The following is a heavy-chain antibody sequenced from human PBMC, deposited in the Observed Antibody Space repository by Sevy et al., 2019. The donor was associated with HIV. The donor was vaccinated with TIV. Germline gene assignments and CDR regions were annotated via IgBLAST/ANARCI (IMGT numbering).Heavy chain of an antibody. CDR3: VSDGSGWTFDD. CDR2: INSNGGCT. Sequence: GGSLRLSCGASGFTFSNYAMSWVRQAPGKGLEWVSAINSNGGCTYYGDSVKGRVTISRDNSKNTLYLQMNSLRAEDTAVYYGVSDGSGWTFDDWGQGTLVTVSS. D-gene: IGHD3-22*01. CDR1: GFTFSNYA. J-gene: IGHJ4*02. V-gene: IGHV3-23*01.